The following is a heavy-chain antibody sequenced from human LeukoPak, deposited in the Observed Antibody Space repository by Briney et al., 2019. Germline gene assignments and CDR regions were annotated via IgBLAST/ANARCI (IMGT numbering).Heavy chain of an antibody. D-gene: IGHD4-11*01. CDR2: ICPDGTVT. J-gene: IGHJ4*02. CDR1: GFTFSTYC. V-gene: IGHV3-74*01. CDR3: ARPLYDDYSNYASRY. Sequence: PGGSLRLSCAASGFTFSTYCMHWVRQAPGKGPMWVSRICPDGTVTNYADSVKARFIISRDNARNTVYLQMNSLRAEDTAVYYCARPLYDDYSNYASRYWGQGTLVTVSS.